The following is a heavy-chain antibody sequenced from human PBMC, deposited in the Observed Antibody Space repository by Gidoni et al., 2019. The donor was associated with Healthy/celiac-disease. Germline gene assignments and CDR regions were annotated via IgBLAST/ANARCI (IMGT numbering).Heavy chain of an antibody. V-gene: IGHV3-21*01. CDR3: ARVKAKYSGSYPGAYGY. D-gene: IGHD1-26*01. Sequence: EVQLVESGGGLVKPGGSLRLSCAASGFTFSSYSMNWVRQAPGKGLEWVSSISSSSSYIYYADSVKGRFTISRDNAKNSRYLQMNSLRAEDTAVYYCARVKAKYSGSYPGAYGYWGQGTLVTVSS. CDR2: ISSSSSYI. J-gene: IGHJ4*02. CDR1: GFTFSSYS.